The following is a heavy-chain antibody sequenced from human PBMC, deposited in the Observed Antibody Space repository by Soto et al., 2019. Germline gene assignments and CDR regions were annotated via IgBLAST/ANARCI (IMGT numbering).Heavy chain of an antibody. CDR3: AKSRLEQYFFDS. Sequence: QVQLQESGPGLVKPSQTLSLTCTVSGGSLTSGGYYWSWLRLHPGKGLEWIGYIYHSGRTYYNPSLKSRVTISVDTSKNQFSLKLSSVTAADTAVYYCAKSRLEQYFFDSWGQGTLVSVSS. J-gene: IGHJ4*02. CDR1: GGSLTSGGYY. V-gene: IGHV4-31*03. CDR2: IYHSGRT.